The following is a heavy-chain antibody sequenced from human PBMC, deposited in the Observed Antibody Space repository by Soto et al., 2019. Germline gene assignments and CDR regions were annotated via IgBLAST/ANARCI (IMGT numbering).Heavy chain of an antibody. D-gene: IGHD2-8*01. CDR3: VSWVSAHFDY. J-gene: IGHJ4*01. Sequence: PGGSLRLSCAASGFTFDSPYSHAMSWFRQSPGKGPEWVSTISSNVANTHYAESVQGRFTISKDASRNTVHLHMNSLRADDTATYFCVSWVSAHFDYWGHGTPVTVSS. CDR1: GFTFDSPYSHA. V-gene: IGHV3-23*01. CDR2: ISSNVANT.